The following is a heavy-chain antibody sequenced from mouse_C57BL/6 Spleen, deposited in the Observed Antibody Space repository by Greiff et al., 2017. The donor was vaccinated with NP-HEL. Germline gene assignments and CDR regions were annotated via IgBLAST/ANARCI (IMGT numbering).Heavy chain of an antibody. CDR1: GYTFTSYW. J-gene: IGHJ2*01. CDR3: ARRVYYDYDLDY. Sequence: QVQLQQPGAELVKPGASVKLSCKASGYTFTSYWMHWVKQRPGQGLEWIGMIHPNSGSTNYNEKFKSKATLTVDKSSSTAYMQLRSLTSEASAVYYCARRVYYDYDLDYWGQGTTLTVSS. V-gene: IGHV1-64*01. CDR2: IHPNSGST. D-gene: IGHD2-4*01.